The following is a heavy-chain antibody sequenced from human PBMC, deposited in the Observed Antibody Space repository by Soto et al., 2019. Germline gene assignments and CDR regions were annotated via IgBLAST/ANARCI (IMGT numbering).Heavy chain of an antibody. CDR3: ARGRGGRYCSGGSCSSGVDY. Sequence: ASVKVSCKASGYTFTSYDINWVRQATGQGLEWMGWMNPNSGNTGYAQKFQGRVTMTRNTSISTAYMELSSLRSEDTAVYYCARGRGGRYCSGGSCSSGVDYWGQGTLVTVSS. CDR2: MNPNSGNT. J-gene: IGHJ4*02. V-gene: IGHV1-8*01. CDR1: GYTFTSYD. D-gene: IGHD2-15*01.